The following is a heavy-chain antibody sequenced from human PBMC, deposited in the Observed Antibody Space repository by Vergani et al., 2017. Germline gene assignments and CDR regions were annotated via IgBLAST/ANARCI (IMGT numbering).Heavy chain of an antibody. CDR1: GYTFTGYY. J-gene: IGHJ4*02. CDR2: INPNSGGT. D-gene: IGHD6-19*01. Sequence: QVQLVQSGAEVKKPGASVKVSCKASGYTFTGYYMHWVRQAPGQGLEWMGWINPNSGGTNYAQKFQGRVTMTRATSISTAYMELSRLRSDDTAVYYCARASGYSSGWFPNNFDYWGQGTLVTVYS. CDR3: ARASGYSSGWFPNNFDY. V-gene: IGHV1-2*02.